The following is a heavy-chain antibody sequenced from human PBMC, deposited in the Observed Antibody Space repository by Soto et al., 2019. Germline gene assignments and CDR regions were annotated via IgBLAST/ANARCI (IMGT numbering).Heavy chain of an antibody. CDR2: TFTGGST. CDR3: AKKPPSSIQGWAFGMDV. J-gene: IGHJ6*02. CDR1: GFSVTTNY. Sequence: VQLVETGGGLIQPGGSLRLSCLASGFSVTTNYIIWVRQPPGKGLEWVSTTFTGGSTHYADSVKGRFSISRDNSKNTVYLQMNNLRVEDTAVYYCAKKPPSSIQGWAFGMDVWGQETTVSVSS. D-gene: IGHD1-26*01. V-gene: IGHV3-53*02.